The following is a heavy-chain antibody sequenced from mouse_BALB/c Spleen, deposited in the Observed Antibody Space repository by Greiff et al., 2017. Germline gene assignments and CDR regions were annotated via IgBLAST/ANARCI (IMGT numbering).Heavy chain of an antibody. Sequence: EVQLQQSGTVLARPGASVKMSCKASGYTFTSYWMHWVKQRPGQGLEWIGAIYPGNSDTSYNQKFKGKAKLTAVTSTSTAYMELSSLTNEDSAVYYCTRRRRTKDYYFDYWGQGTTLTVSS. CDR2: IYPGNSDT. CDR1: GYTFTSYW. J-gene: IGHJ2*01. CDR3: TRRRRTKDYYFDY. V-gene: IGHV1-5*01.